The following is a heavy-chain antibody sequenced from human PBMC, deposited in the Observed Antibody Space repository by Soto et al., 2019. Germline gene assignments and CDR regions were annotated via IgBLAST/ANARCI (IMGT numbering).Heavy chain of an antibody. CDR3: ARARDYCSSTSCYQGDWFDP. CDR2: IYTSGST. CDR1: GGSISSYY. Sequence: QVQLQESGPGLVKPSETLSLTCTVSGGSISSYYWSWIRQPAGKGLEGIGRIYTSGSTNYNPSLKSRVTMSVDTSKNQFSLKLSSVTAADTAVYYCARARDYCSSTSCYQGDWFDPWGQGTLVTVSS. J-gene: IGHJ5*02. D-gene: IGHD2-2*01. V-gene: IGHV4-4*07.